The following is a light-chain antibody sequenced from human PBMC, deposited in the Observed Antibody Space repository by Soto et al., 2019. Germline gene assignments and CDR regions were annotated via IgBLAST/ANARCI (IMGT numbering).Light chain of an antibody. Sequence: QSVLAQPRSVSGSPGQSVTFSCTGTSSDVGAYIYVSWYQQHPGKAPKLIIYDVIKRPSGVPDRFSGSKSGNTASLTISGLQAEDEADYYCCSYAGSYTHVFGTGTKVT. CDR2: DVI. CDR3: CSYAGSYTHV. J-gene: IGLJ1*01. V-gene: IGLV2-11*01. CDR1: SSDVGAYIY.